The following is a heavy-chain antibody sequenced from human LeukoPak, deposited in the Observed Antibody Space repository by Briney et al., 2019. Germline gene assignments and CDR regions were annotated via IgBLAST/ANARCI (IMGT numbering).Heavy chain of an antibody. CDR2: VYSGGRT. D-gene: IGHD3-22*01. Sequence: PGGSLRLSCAASGFTVSSNYMNWVRQAPGKGLEWVSVVYSGGRTYYADSVKGRFTISRDNSKNTLYLQMNSLRAEDTAVYYCARVRVYYYDGSGYYDSFDIWGQGTMVTVSS. CDR1: GFTVSSNY. CDR3: ARVRVYYYDGSGYYDSFDI. J-gene: IGHJ3*02. V-gene: IGHV3-66*02.